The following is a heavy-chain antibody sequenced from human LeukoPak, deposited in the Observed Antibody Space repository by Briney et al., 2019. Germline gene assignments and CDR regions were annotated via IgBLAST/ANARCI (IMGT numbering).Heavy chain of an antibody. CDR3: ARTPGGLLHSDYFDY. V-gene: IGHV1-2*02. Sequence: ASVKVSCKASGYTFTGYYMHWVRQAPGQGLEWMGWINPNSGGTNYAQKFQGRVTMTRDTSISTAYMELSRLRSDDTAVYYCARTPGGLLHSDYFDYWGQGTLVTVSS. J-gene: IGHJ4*02. D-gene: IGHD3-10*01. CDR2: INPNSGGT. CDR1: GYTFTGYY.